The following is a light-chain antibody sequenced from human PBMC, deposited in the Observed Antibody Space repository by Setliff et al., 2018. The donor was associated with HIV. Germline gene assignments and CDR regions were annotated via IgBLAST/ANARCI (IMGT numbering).Light chain of an antibody. Sequence: QSVLTQPASVSGSPGQSITISCTGTSSDVGGYNYVSWYQQHPGKAPKLMIYEVSNRPSGVSDRSSGSKSGNTASLTISGLQTEDEADYFCSSYTSSSPLYVFGTGTRSPS. J-gene: IGLJ1*01. V-gene: IGLV2-14*01. CDR2: EVS. CDR3: SSYTSSSPLYV. CDR1: SSDVGGYNY.